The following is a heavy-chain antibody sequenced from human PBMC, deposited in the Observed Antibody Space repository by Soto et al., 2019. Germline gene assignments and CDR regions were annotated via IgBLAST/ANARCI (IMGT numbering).Heavy chain of an antibody. V-gene: IGHV1-2*04. CDR1: GYSFTDYH. CDR3: ARGHSTDCSNGVCSFFYNHEMDV. D-gene: IGHD2-8*01. J-gene: IGHJ6*02. Sequence: QVPLVQSGAEVKKPGASVRVSCKASGYSFTDYHIHWVRQAPGQGLEWLGRINPKSGGTSTAQKFQGWVTMTRYRSISTVYIELTRLRSDDTAVYFCARGHSTDCSNGVCSFFYNHEMDVWGQGTTVTVSS. CDR2: INPKSGGT.